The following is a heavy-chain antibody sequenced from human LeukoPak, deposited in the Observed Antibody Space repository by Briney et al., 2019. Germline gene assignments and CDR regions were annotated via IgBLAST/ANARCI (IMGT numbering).Heavy chain of an antibody. CDR3: ARGSLYCGGDCYKYNWFDP. D-gene: IGHD2-21*02. J-gene: IGHJ5*02. Sequence: SETLSLTCAVYGGSFSGYYWSWIRQPPGKGLEWIGEINHSGSTNYNPSLKSRVTISVDTSKNQFSLKLSSVTAADTAVYYCARGSLYCGGDCYKYNWFDPWGQGTLVTVSP. V-gene: IGHV4-34*01. CDR1: GGSFSGYY. CDR2: INHSGST.